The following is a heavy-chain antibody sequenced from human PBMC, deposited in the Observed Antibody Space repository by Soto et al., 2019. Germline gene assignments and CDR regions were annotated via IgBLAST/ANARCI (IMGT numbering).Heavy chain of an antibody. Sequence: ASVKVSFKASGYTFAGYYMHWVRQAPGQGLEWMGWINPNSGGTNYAQKFQGRVTMTRDTSISTAYMELSRLRSDDTAVYYCARVLHGSSGCDYWGQGTLVTVSS. J-gene: IGHJ4*02. CDR3: ARVLHGSSGCDY. D-gene: IGHD6-19*01. CDR1: GYTFAGYY. V-gene: IGHV1-2*02. CDR2: INPNSGGT.